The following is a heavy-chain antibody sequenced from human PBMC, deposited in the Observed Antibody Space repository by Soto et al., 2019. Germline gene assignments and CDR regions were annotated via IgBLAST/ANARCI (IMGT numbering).Heavy chain of an antibody. V-gene: IGHV1-69*02. CDR3: ATSYGSGSALFDY. CDR2: VNPIVGMS. CDR1: GGTFNSYT. J-gene: IGHJ4*02. D-gene: IGHD3-10*01. Sequence: QVQLEQSGAEVKKPGSSVKVSCTASGGTFNSYTINCVRQAPGQGLEWVGRVNPIVGMSNSAQKFQGKVTITADKSTIKVYMDLTSLQSEDTAVYYCATSYGSGSALFDYLRQGTLVTVSS.